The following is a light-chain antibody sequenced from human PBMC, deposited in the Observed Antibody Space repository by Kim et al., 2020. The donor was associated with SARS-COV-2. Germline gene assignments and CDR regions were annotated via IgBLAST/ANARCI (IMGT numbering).Light chain of an antibody. CDR1: TSDVGTYNF. V-gene: IGLV2-11*01. CDR3: CSYAGNYTFV. CDR2: DVS. J-gene: IGLJ1*01. Sequence: QSALTQPSSVSGSPGQSVTISCSGTTSDVGTYNFVSWYQQSPGKAPKLMIYDVSQRPSGVPDRFSGSRSVNTASLTISGLQADDEADYICCSYAGNYTFVFGTGTKVTV.